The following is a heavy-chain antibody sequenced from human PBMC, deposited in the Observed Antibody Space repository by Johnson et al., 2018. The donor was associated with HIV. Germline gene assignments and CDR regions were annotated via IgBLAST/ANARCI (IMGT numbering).Heavy chain of an antibody. V-gene: IGHV3-74*02. CDR3: ARAQLLADDAFNN. J-gene: IGHJ3*02. CDR1: GFTISTFW. Sequence: MQLVESGGALVQPGGSLRLSCEVSGFTISTFWMHWVRQVPGKGLMWVSRISGDGSSSSYADSVKGRFTISRDNAKNTLYLQLNSLRVEDTAIYYCARAQLLADDAFNNWGQWTMVTVSS. CDR2: ISGDGSSS. D-gene: IGHD6-6*01.